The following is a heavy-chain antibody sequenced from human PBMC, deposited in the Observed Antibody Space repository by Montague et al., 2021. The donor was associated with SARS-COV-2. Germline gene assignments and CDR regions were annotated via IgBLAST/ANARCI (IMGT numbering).Heavy chain of an antibody. Sequence: PALVKPTQTLTLTCTLSGFSLSTSGMRASWIRQPPGKALEWLARIDWDDDKFYSTSLKTRLTISKDTSKNQVVLTVTNMDPVDTATYYCARSYYDILTNYYDAFDIWGQGTMVTVSS. CDR2: IDWDDDK. CDR1: GFSLSTSGMR. V-gene: IGHV2-70*04. D-gene: IGHD3-9*01. CDR3: ARSYYDILTNYYDAFDI. J-gene: IGHJ3*02.